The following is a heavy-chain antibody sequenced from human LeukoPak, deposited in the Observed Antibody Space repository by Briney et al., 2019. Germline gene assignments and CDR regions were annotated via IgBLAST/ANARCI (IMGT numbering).Heavy chain of an antibody. CDR1: GGTFSSYA. D-gene: IGHD2-2*01. CDR3: ARDGGPVVPAAT. V-gene: IGHV1-69*13. CDR2: IIPIFGTA. J-gene: IGHJ5*02. Sequence: ASVKVSCKASGGTFSSYAISWVRQAPGQGLEWMGGIIPIFGTANYAQKFQGRVTITADESTSTAYMELSSLRSEDTAVYYCARDGGPVVPAATWGQGTLVTVSS.